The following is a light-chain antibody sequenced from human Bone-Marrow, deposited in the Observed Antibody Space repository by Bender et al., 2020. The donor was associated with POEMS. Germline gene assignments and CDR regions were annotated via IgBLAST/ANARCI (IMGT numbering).Light chain of an antibody. V-gene: IGLV2-8*01. CDR3: CSHADTFNLV. CDR2: EVT. J-gene: IGLJ1*01. Sequence: QSALTQPPSASGSPGQSVTISCTGTSSDVGRYDYVSWYQQHPGKAPKLMIYEVTTRPSGVPDRFSGSKSGNTASLTISGLQTEDEADYYCCSHADTFNLVFGSGTKVSVL. CDR1: SSDVGRYDY.